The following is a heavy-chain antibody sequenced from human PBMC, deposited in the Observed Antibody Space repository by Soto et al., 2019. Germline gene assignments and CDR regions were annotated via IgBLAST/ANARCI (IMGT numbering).Heavy chain of an antibody. V-gene: IGHV4-4*02. J-gene: IGHJ4*02. CDR1: GGSISSSNW. CDR2: IYHSGST. D-gene: IGHD3-16*01. CDR3: ARARGNHVTLEFDY. Sequence: QVQLQESGPGLVKPSGTLSLTCAVSGGSISSSNWWSCVRQPPGKGLEWIGVIYHSGSTNYNPSLKSRVTMSVDKSKNQFSLKLSSVTAADAAVYYCARARGNHVTLEFDYWGQGTLVTVSS.